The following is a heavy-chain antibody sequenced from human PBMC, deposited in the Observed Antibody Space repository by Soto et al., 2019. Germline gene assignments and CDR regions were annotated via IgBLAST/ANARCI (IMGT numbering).Heavy chain of an antibody. CDR1: GFTFSSYA. J-gene: IGHJ4*02. CDR2: ISGSGGST. D-gene: IGHD3-9*01. Sequence: GGSLRLSCAASGFTFSSYAMSWVRQAPGKGLEWVSAISGSGGSTYYADSVKGRFTISRDNSKNTLYLQMNSLRAEDTAVYYCAAQADLLRYFDWLPGGHLDCWGQGTLVTVSS. CDR3: AAQADLLRYFDWLPGGHLDC. V-gene: IGHV3-23*01.